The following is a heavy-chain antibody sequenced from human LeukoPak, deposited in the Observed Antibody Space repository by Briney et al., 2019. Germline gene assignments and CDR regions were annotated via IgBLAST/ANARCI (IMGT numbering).Heavy chain of an antibody. J-gene: IGHJ6*02. Sequence: ASVTVSCKASGYTFTGYYMHWVRQAPGQGLEWMGWINPNSGGTNYAQKFQGRVTMTRDTSISTAYMELSRLRSDDTAVYYCARAEYSSSWLTAYYYGMDVWGQGTTVTVSS. CDR3: ARAEYSSSWLTAYYYGMDV. CDR1: GYTFTGYY. CDR2: INPNSGGT. D-gene: IGHD6-13*01. V-gene: IGHV1-2*02.